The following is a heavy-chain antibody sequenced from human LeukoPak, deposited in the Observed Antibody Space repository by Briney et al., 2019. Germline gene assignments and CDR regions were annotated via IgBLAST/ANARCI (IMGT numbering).Heavy chain of an antibody. V-gene: IGHV3-11*04. J-gene: IGHJ3*02. Sequence: GGSLRLSCAASGFTFSDYYMSWIRQAPGKGLEWVSYISSSGSTIYYADSVKGRFTISRDNAKNSLYLQMNSLRAEDTAVYYCARAFYSDYAEDAAFDIWGQGTMVTVSS. CDR2: ISSSGSTI. CDR3: ARAFYSDYAEDAAFDI. CDR1: GFTFSDYY. D-gene: IGHD4-11*01.